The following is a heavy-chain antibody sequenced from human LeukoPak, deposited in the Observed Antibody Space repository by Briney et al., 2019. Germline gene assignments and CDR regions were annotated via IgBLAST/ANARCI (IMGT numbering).Heavy chain of an antibody. CDR1: GFTFSSYG. CDR3: ATFEYSSSVKGPEYYGMDV. Sequence: GGSLRLSCAASGFTFSSYGMHWVRQAPGKGLEWVAVIWYDGSNKYYADSVKGRFTISRDNSKNTLYLQMNSLRAEDTAVYYCATFEYSSSVKGPEYYGMDVWGQGTTVTVSS. CDR2: IWYDGSNK. V-gene: IGHV3-33*01. J-gene: IGHJ6*02. D-gene: IGHD6-6*01.